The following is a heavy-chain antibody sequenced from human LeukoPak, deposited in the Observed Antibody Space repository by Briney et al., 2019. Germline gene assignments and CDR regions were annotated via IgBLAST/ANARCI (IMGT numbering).Heavy chain of an antibody. V-gene: IGHV3-7*01. CDR3: ASFPPYMVRTDAFDI. CDR2: IKQDGSEK. CDR1: GFIFSNYW. J-gene: IGHJ3*02. Sequence: PGGSLRLSCAASGFIFSNYWMSWVRQAPGKGLEWVANIKQDGSEKYYVDSVKGRFTISRDNAKNSLYLQMNSLRPEDTAVYYCASFPPYMVRTDAFDIWGQGTMTVSS. D-gene: IGHD3-10*01.